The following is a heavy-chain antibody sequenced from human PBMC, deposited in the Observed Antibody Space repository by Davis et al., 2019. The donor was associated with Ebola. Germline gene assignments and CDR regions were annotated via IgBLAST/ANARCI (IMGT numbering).Heavy chain of an antibody. CDR3: VKTRSNWWNDALEI. D-gene: IGHD2-8*02. CDR1: GFSVSANY. J-gene: IGHJ3*02. Sequence: GESLKISCAASGFSVSANYMIWVRQAPGKGLEWVSLMYAVGNTFYADSVKGRFTISRDNSKNTIYLQMNSLRAEDTAVYYCVKTRSNWWNDALEIWGRGTMVIVSS. V-gene: IGHV3-53*01. CDR2: MYAVGNT.